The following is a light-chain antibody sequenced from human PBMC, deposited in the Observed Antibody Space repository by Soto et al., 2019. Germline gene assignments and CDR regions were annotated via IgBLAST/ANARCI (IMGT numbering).Light chain of an antibody. CDR2: ANS. J-gene: IGLJ2*01. V-gene: IGLV1-40*01. Sequence: QSVLTQPPSVSGAPGQRVTISCTGSSSNIGAPNDVQWYQQLPGTAPKLLIYANSNRPSGVPDRFSGSKSGTSASLAITGLQAEDEADYYCQSYDRSLRVVFGGGTKVTVL. CDR1: SSNIGAPND. CDR3: QSYDRSLRVV.